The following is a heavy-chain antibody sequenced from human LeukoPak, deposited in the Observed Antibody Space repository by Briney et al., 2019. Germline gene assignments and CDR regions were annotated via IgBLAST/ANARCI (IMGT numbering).Heavy chain of an antibody. CDR3: ARPVGYYSYFDY. V-gene: IGHV3-30-3*01. Sequence: GGSLRLSCAASGFTFSSYAMHWVRQAPGKGLKWVAVISYDGSNKYYADSVKGRFTISRDNSKNTLYLQMNSLRAEDTAVYYCARPVGYYSYFDYWGQGTLVTVSS. D-gene: IGHD3-22*01. CDR1: GFTFSSYA. CDR2: ISYDGSNK. J-gene: IGHJ4*02.